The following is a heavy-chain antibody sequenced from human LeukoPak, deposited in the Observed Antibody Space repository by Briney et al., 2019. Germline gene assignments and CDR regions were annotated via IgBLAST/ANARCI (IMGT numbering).Heavy chain of an antibody. J-gene: IGHJ3*02. D-gene: IGHD1/OR15-1a*01. CDR3: ARGRSKKKQDDAFDI. CDR1: GGTFSSYA. CDR2: MNPNSGNT. Sequence: GASVKVSCKASGGTFSSYAISWVRQAPGQGLEWMGWMNPNSGNTGYAQKFQGRVTITRNTSISTAYMELSSLRSEDTAVYYCARGRSKKKQDDAFDIWGQGTMVTVSS. V-gene: IGHV1-8*03.